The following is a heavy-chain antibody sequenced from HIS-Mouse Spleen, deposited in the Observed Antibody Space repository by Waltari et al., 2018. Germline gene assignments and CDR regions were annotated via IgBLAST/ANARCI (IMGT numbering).Heavy chain of an antibody. Sequence: QVHLVESGGGVVQPGRSLRLSCAASGFTFSSYAMHWVRQAPGKGLEWVAVISYDGSNKYYADSVKGRFTISRDNSKNTLYLQMNSLRAEDTAVYYCARAGTLHIVATTFDYWGQGTLVTVSS. V-gene: IGHV3-30*04. CDR3: ARAGTLHIVATTFDY. J-gene: IGHJ4*02. CDR1: GFTFSSYA. CDR2: ISYDGSNK. D-gene: IGHD5-12*01.